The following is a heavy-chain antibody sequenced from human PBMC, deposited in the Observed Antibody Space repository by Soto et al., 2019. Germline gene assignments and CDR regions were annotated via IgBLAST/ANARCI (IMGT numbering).Heavy chain of an antibody. Sequence: QVQLVQSGAEVKKPGASVKVSCKASGYTFTSYDINWVRQATGQGLEWRGWMNPNSGNTGYAQTFQGRVTMTRNTSISTAYMEMSSLRSEDTAVYYCASAAGLRVRYYYYYMDVWGKGTTVTVSS. J-gene: IGHJ6*03. CDR3: ASAAGLRVRYYYYYMDV. CDR2: MNPNSGNT. V-gene: IGHV1-8*01. CDR1: GYTFTSYD. D-gene: IGHD5-12*01.